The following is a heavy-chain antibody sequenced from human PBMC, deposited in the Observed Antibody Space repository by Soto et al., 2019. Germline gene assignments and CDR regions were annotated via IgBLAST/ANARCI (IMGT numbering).Heavy chain of an antibody. CDR3: ANHGTIRVYSGYGLDY. J-gene: IGHJ4*02. Sequence: EVQLLESGGGLVQPGGSLRLSCAASGFTFSSYAMSWVRQAPGKGLEWVSAISGSGGSTYYADSVKGRFTISRDNSKNTLYLQMNSLRAEDTAVYYCANHGTIRVYSGYGLDYWGQGTLVTGSS. CDR2: ISGSGGST. CDR1: GFTFSSYA. D-gene: IGHD5-12*01. V-gene: IGHV3-23*01.